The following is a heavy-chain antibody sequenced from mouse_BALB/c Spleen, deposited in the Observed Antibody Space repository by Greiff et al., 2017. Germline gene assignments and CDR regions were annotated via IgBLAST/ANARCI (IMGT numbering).Heavy chain of an antibody. V-gene: IGHV5-12-2*01. J-gene: IGHJ2*01. CDR1: GFTFSSYT. CDR2: ISNGGGST. D-gene: IGHD5-1-1*01. Sequence: EVHLVESGGDLVKPGGSLKLSCAASGFTFSSYTMSWVRQTPEKRLEWVAYISNGGGSTYYPDTVKGRFTISRDNAKNTLYLQMSSLKSEDTAMYYCARNTYYFDDWGQGTTLTGSS. CDR3: ARNTYYFDD.